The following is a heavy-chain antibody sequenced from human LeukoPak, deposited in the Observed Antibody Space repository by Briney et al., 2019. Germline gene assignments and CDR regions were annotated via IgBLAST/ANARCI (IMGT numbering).Heavy chain of an antibody. CDR3: VRESVRDYYFDY. Sequence: GGSLRLSCTGSGFRFGGYAVSWVRQAPGKGLEWVGFIRSKALYGTSEYAASVEGRFSISRDDSNSTAYLQMNSLKTEDTAVYFCVRESVRDYYFDYWGQGTLVTVSS. J-gene: IGHJ4*02. CDR2: IRSKALYGTS. CDR1: GFRFGGYA. V-gene: IGHV3-49*04. D-gene: IGHD3-10*02.